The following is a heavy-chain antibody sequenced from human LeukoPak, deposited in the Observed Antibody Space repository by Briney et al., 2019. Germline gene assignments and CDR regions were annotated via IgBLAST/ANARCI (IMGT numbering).Heavy chain of an antibody. D-gene: IGHD5-12*01. Sequence: ASVKVSCKASGYTFTSYDINWVRQATGQGLEWMGWLNPNSGSTGYAQKFQGRVTIARNTSISTAYMELSGLRSEDTAVYYCARGRSTGYPYYFEYWGQGTLVTVSS. CDR2: LNPNSGST. J-gene: IGHJ4*02. CDR3: ARGRSTGYPYYFEY. V-gene: IGHV1-8*03. CDR1: GYTFTSYD.